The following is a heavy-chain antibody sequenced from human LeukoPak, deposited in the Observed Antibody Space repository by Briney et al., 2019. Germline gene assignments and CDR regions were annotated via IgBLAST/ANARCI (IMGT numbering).Heavy chain of an antibody. CDR3: ARESSGSTSWPSFDY. CDR1: GFTFCSYA. Sequence: GGSLRLSCAASGFTFCSYAMHWVRQAPGKGMEWVAVISYDGSNKYYADSVKGRFTISRDNSKNTLYLQMNSLRAEDTAVYYCARESSGSTSWPSFDYWGQGTLVTVSS. CDR2: ISYDGSNK. D-gene: IGHD2-2*01. J-gene: IGHJ4*02. V-gene: IGHV3-30-3*01.